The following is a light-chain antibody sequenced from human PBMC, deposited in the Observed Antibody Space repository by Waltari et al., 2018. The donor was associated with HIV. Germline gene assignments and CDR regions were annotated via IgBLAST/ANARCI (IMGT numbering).Light chain of an antibody. CDR1: SGHSSYA. Sequence: QLVLTQSPSASASLGASVKLTCTLSSGHSSYAIAWHQKQAEKGPRYLMKDNSDGSHNKGDGIPDRFSGSSSGAERYLTISSLQSEDEADYYCQTWATGIQVFGGGTKLTVL. CDR3: QTWATGIQV. V-gene: IGLV4-69*01. CDR2: DNSDGSH. J-gene: IGLJ3*02.